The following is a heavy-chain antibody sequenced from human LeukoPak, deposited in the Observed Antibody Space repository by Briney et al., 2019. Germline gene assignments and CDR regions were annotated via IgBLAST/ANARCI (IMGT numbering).Heavy chain of an antibody. CDR2: ISSSSSYI. CDR3: AKEEDDSSGYYAEHFDY. V-gene: IGHV3-21*04. J-gene: IGHJ4*02. Sequence: PGGSLRLSCAASGFTFSSYSMNWVRQAPGKGLEWVSSISSSSSYIYYADSVKGRFTISRDNSKNTLYLQMNSLRAEDTAVYYCAKEEDDSSGYYAEHFDYWGQGTLVTVSS. D-gene: IGHD3-22*01. CDR1: GFTFSSYS.